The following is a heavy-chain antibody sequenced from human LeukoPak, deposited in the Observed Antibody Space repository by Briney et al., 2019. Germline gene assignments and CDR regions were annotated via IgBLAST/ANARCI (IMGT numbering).Heavy chain of an antibody. CDR1: GGSFSGYY. J-gene: IGHJ4*02. D-gene: IGHD3-10*01. V-gene: IGHV4-34*01. CDR2: IHYSGSA. Sequence: SETLSLTCAVYGGSFSGYYWTWIRPPPGKGLEWIGEIHYSGSATYNPSLKSRVTISVDTSKNQFSLKMNSVTAADTAVYYCARGQWFRAFWSRGTPVTVSS. CDR3: ARGQWFRAF.